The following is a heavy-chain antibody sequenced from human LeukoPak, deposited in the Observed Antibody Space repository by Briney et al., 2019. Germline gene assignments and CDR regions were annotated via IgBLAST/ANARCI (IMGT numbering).Heavy chain of an antibody. CDR3: ARDLRYSSGWSASGMDV. J-gene: IGHJ6*03. CDR1: GYTLSEIS. D-gene: IGHD6-19*01. V-gene: IGHV1-24*01. Sequence: ASVKVSCKVSGYTLSEISMQWVRQAPGKGLEWMGGFDPEDGETIYAQKFQGRVSMTTDTSTSTAYMDLRSLRSDDTAVYYCARDLRYSSGWSASGMDVWGKGTTVTISS. CDR2: FDPEDGET.